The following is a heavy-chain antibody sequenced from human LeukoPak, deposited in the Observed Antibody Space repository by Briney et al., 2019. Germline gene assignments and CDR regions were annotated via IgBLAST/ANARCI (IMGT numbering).Heavy chain of an antibody. Sequence: ASVKVSCKASGGTFSSYAISWVRQAPGQGLEWMGGIIPIFGTANYAQKFQGRVTITADESTSTAYMELSSLRSEDTAVYYCASTGYSSGWYSSSPYNWFDPWGQGTLVTVSS. V-gene: IGHV1-69*13. D-gene: IGHD6-19*01. CDR2: IIPIFGTA. CDR1: GGTFSSYA. CDR3: ASTGYSSGWYSSSPYNWFDP. J-gene: IGHJ5*02.